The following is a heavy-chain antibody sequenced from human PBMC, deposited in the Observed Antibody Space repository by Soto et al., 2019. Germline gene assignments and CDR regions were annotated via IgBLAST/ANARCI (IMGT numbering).Heavy chain of an antibody. CDR2: FDPEDGET. V-gene: IGHV1-24*01. D-gene: IGHD3-9*01. CDR1: GYNLTELS. J-gene: IGHJ4*02. CDR3: ATDLVDILTGYSYMGY. Sequence: ASVKVSCKVSGYNLTELSMHWVRQAPGKGLEWMGGFDPEDGETIYAKKFQGRVTMTEDTSTDTAYMELSSLRSEDTALYYCATDLVDILTGYSYMGYWGQGTLVTVSS.